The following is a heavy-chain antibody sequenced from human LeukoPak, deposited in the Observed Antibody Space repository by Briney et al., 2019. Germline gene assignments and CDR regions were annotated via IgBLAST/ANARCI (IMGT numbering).Heavy chain of an antibody. D-gene: IGHD6-13*01. CDR3: ARGIAGTGYYYYYYMDV. CDR1: GGSISSYY. V-gene: IGHV4-59*01. J-gene: IGHJ6*03. CDR2: TYYSGST. Sequence: SETLSLTCTVSGGSISSYYWSWIRQPPGKGLEWIGYTYYSGSTNYNPSLKSRVTISVDTSKNQFSLKLSSVTAADTAVYYCARGIAGTGYYYYYYMDVWGKGTTVTVSS.